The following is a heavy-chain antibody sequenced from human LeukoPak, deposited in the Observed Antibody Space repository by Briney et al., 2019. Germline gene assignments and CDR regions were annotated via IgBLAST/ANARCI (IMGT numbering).Heavy chain of an antibody. CDR1: GYTFSTYW. V-gene: IGHV3-7*05. CDR3: VRGFDGYFGFDL. J-gene: IGHJ3*01. D-gene: IGHD5-24*01. Sequence: PGGSLRLSCAASGYTFSTYWMSWVRLAPGKGLESVANINQDGSETFYVDSVKGRFTISRDNGKNSMFVQMDSLRAEDTAVYYCVRGFDGYFGFDLWGQGTMVTVSS. CDR2: INQDGSET.